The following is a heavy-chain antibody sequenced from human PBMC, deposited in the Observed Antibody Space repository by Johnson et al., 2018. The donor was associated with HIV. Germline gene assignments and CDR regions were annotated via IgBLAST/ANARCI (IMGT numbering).Heavy chain of an antibody. Sequence: QVQLVESGGGVVQPGRSLRLSCAASGFTFSSYGMHWVRQAPGKGLEWVAFIRYDGSNTYYADSVKGRFTISRDNSKNTLYLQMNSLRAEDTAVYYCAKERSFTADAFDIWGQGTMVTVSS. CDR1: GFTFSSYG. V-gene: IGHV3-30*02. CDR3: AKERSFTADAFDI. CDR2: IRYDGSNT. J-gene: IGHJ3*02. D-gene: IGHD3-10*01.